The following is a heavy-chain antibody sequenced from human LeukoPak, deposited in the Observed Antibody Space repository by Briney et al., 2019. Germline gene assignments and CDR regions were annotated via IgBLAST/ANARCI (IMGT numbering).Heavy chain of an antibody. Sequence: GRSLRLSCAASGFTFSSYGMHWVRQAPGKGLEWVAAISYDGSNKYYADSVKGRFTISRDNSKNTLYLQMNSLRAEDTAVYYCAKANGGGHYYYYGMDVWGQGTTVTVSS. CDR3: AKANGGGHYYYYGMDV. CDR2: ISYDGSNK. V-gene: IGHV3-30*18. J-gene: IGHJ6*02. D-gene: IGHD3-16*01. CDR1: GFTFSSYG.